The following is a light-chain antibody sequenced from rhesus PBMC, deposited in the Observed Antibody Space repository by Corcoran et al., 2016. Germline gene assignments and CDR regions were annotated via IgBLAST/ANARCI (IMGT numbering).Light chain of an antibody. Sequence: QAALTQPRSVSGFPGQSVTIACTGTRSAIGIYNYVSWYQQHPGTAPQLLIYEVSKRPSGVSDRFSGSKTGNTASLTISGLQAGDEAAYYCNSHAGSSAYIFGGGTRLTVL. CDR3: NSHAGSSAYI. J-gene: IGLJ1*01. CDR2: EVS. V-gene: IGLV2-32*02. CDR1: RSAIGIYNY.